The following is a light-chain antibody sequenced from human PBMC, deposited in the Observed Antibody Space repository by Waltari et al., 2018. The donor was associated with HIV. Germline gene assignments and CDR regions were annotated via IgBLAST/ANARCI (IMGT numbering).Light chain of an antibody. CDR1: QSVSSH. Sequence: EIVLTQSPASLSLSPGERATLSCSASQSVSSHLAWYQHKPGQAPRLLIYAASSRATGSPARFSCSGSWTDFTLTISSLEPGDFGVYYCQQRVNWPITFGQGTRLEIK. CDR3: QQRVNWPIT. J-gene: IGKJ5*01. V-gene: IGKV3-11*01. CDR2: AAS.